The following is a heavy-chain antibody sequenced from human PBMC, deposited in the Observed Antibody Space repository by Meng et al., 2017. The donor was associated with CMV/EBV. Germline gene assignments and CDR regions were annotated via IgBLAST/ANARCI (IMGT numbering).Heavy chain of an antibody. CDR2: ISSDGSNK. CDR1: GFPFSPYT. CDR3: ANLAGGVPAANY. D-gene: IGHD2-2*01. J-gene: IGHJ4*02. V-gene: IGHV3-30-3*01. Sequence: LTGAASGFPFSPYTIHWVRQAPGKGLEWVALISSDGSNKDYADSVKGRFTISRDNSKNTLYLQMNSLRAEDTAVYYCANLAGGVPAANYWGQGTLVTVSS.